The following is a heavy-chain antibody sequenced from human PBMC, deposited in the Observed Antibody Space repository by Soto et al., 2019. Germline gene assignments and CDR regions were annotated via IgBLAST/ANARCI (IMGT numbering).Heavy chain of an antibody. CDR1: GGSISSGGYY. CDR3: ARDHRVGGIKLWLPYYYYYGMDV. J-gene: IGHJ6*02. V-gene: IGHV4-31*03. CDR2: IYYSGST. Sequence: QVQLQESGPGLVKPSQTLSLTCTVSGGSISSGGYYWSWIRQHPGNGLEWIGYIYYSGSTYYNPSLKSRVTISVDTSKNQFSLKLSSVTAADTAVYYCARDHRVGGIKLWLPYYYYYGMDVWGQGSTVTVSS. D-gene: IGHD5-18*01.